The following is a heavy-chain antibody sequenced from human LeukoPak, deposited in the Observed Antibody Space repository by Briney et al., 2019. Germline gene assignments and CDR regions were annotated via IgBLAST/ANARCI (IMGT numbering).Heavy chain of an antibody. CDR2: IYYSGST. V-gene: IGHV4-61*01. D-gene: IGHD1-26*01. CDR3: ARSLSLGIVGATAAFDI. Sequence: SETLSLTCTVSGGSISSSSYYWSWIRQPPGKGLEWIGYIYYSGSTNFNPSLKSRVTISVDTSKNQFSLKLSSVTAADTAVYYCARSLSLGIVGATAAFDIWGQGTMVTVSS. CDR1: GGSISSSSYY. J-gene: IGHJ3*02.